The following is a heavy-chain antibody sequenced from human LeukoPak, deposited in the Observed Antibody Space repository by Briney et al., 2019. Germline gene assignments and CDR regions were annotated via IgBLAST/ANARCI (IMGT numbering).Heavy chain of an antibody. CDR2: ISYDGSNK. Sequence: GGSLRLSCAASGFTLSSYAMHWVRQAPGKGLEWVAVISYDGSNKYYADSVKGRFTISRDNSKNTLYLQMNSLRAEDTAVYYCARDNGDFDYWGQGTLVTISS. J-gene: IGHJ4*02. D-gene: IGHD2-8*01. CDR1: GFTLSSYA. V-gene: IGHV3-30-3*01. CDR3: ARDNGDFDY.